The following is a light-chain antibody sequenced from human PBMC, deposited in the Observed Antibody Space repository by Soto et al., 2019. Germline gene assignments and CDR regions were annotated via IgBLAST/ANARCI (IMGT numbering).Light chain of an antibody. CDR3: SSYAGSNIVV. V-gene: IGLV2-8*01. J-gene: IGLJ2*01. CDR1: SSDVGGYNF. Sequence: QSALTQPPSASASPGQSVTISCTGTSSDVGGYNFVSWYQQHPGKAPKLMIYGVSERPSGVPDRFSGSKSGNTASLTVSGLQAEDEADYYCSSYAGSNIVVFGGGTQLTVL. CDR2: GVS.